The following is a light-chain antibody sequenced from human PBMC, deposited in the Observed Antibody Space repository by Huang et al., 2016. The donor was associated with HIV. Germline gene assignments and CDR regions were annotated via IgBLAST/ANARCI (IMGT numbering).Light chain of an antibody. CDR2: AAS. CDR3: QESHSTPYT. J-gene: IGKJ2*01. CDR1: HDINIY. Sequence: DIQMTQSPSSLSAFVGDRVTITCRASHDINIYLNWYQQKPGKAPQRLIYAASSLQSGVPSRFTGSGFGTDFTLNISSLQPEDFGTYYCQESHSTPYTFGQGTKVEIK. V-gene: IGKV1-39*01.